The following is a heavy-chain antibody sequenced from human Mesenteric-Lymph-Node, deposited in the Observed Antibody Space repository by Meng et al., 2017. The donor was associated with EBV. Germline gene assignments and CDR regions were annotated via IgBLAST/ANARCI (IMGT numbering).Heavy chain of an antibody. V-gene: IGHV4-39*02. D-gene: IGHD2-2*02. CDR2: IYYIGTT. Sequence: QLQLQESGPGLGKPSEPLSLTCTVSGGSISDNEYTWGWIRQPPGKGLEWVGSIYYIGTTYYKPSLKSRVTISADTSKNQFSLSLSSVTAADTAVYYCARVDYTKSLPFDYWGRGTLVTVSS. CDR3: ARVDYTKSLPFDY. J-gene: IGHJ4*02. CDR1: GGSISDNEYT.